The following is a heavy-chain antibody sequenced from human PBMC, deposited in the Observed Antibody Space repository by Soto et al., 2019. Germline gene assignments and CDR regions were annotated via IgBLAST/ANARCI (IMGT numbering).Heavy chain of an antibody. D-gene: IGHD5-12*01. Sequence: GGSLRLSCAASGFTFSSYGMHWVRQAPGKGLEWVAVIWYDGSNKYYADSVKGRFTISRDNSKNTLYLQMNSLRAEDTAVYYCARLVQEVATNNYFVYWCPGPLVTVSS. CDR3: ARLVQEVATNNYFVY. CDR1: GFTFSSYG. V-gene: IGHV3-33*01. CDR2: IWYDGSNK. J-gene: IGHJ4*02.